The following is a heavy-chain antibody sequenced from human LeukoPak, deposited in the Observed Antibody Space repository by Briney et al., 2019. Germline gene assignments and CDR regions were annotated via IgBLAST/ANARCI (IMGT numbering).Heavy chain of an antibody. CDR3: AKMPRYSSGWYRFDP. CDR1: GFTFGSYG. Sequence: GGSLRLSCAASGFTFGSYGMHWVRQAPGKGLEWVAVISYDGSNKYYGDSVKGRFTISRDNSKNTLYLQMNSLRAEDTAVYYCAKMPRYSSGWYRFDPWGQGTLVTVSS. D-gene: IGHD6-19*01. V-gene: IGHV3-30*18. J-gene: IGHJ5*02. CDR2: ISYDGSNK.